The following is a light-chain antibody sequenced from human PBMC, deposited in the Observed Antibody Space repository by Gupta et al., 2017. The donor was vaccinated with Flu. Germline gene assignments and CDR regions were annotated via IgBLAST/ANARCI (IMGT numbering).Light chain of an antibody. CDR3: QQYNNWPPFT. CDR1: QSVGSN. CDR2: GAS. J-gene: IGKJ3*01. Sequence: EIVMTQSPPTLSVPLGGRATLSCRASQSVGSNLAWYQQRRVQRPRLLMSGASHRDPGIPARFSGSGSGTEFTLSIDSLQSEDFTIYYCQQYNNWPPFTFGPGTKVDIK. V-gene: IGKV3-15*01.